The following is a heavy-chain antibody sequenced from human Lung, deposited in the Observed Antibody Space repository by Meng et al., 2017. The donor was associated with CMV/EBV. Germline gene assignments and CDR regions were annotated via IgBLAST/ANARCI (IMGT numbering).Heavy chain of an antibody. CDR2: IYYSGST. J-gene: IGHJ5*02. D-gene: IGHD2-2*01. CDR3: ARVLGYCSSTSCYRRSHSPLDWFDP. V-gene: IGHV4-59*01. Sequence: LXCTVSGGXISSYYWSWIRQPPGKGLEWIGYIYYSGSTNYNPSLKSRVTISVDTSKNQFSLKLSSVTAADTAVYYCARVLGYCSSTSCYRRSHSPLDWFDPWXQGTLVTVSS. CDR1: GGXISSYY.